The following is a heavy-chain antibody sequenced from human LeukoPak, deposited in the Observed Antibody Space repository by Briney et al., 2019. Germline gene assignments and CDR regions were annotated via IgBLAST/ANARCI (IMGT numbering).Heavy chain of an antibody. CDR1: GGSISYYY. J-gene: IGHJ6*02. D-gene: IGHD4-17*01. V-gene: IGHV4-59*12. CDR2: IYYSGTT. Sequence: SETLSLTCTVSGGSISYYYWSWIRQSPGKGLEGIGYIYYSGTTNYNPSLKSRVTISVDTSKNQFSLQLRSVTAADTAVYYCAREDPQTTVPEGMDVWGQGTTVTVSS. CDR3: AREDPQTTVPEGMDV.